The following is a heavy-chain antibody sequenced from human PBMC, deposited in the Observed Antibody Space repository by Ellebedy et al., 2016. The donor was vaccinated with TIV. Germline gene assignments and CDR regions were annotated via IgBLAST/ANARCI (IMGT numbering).Heavy chain of an antibody. CDR2: IYYSGST. Sequence: MPSETLSLTCTVSGGSISSYYWSWIRQPPGKGLEWIGYIYYSGSTNYNPSLKSRVTISVDTSKNQFSLKLSSVTAADTAVYYCASTYYYDGSGSYWFDPWGQGTLVTVSS. V-gene: IGHV4-59*01. CDR1: GGSISSYY. D-gene: IGHD3-22*01. CDR3: ASTYYYDGSGSYWFDP. J-gene: IGHJ5*02.